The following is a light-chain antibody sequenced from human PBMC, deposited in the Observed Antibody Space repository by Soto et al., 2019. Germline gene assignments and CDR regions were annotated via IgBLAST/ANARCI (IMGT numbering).Light chain of an antibody. Sequence: DIQMTQSPSSLSASVGDRVTITCRASQTPRTFLNWHQQKPGKAPKLLIYATSTLQSGVPSRFSGRDSGAEFTLTISGLLPEDFAAYHCQQLYTLPFTFGQGTRLEI. V-gene: IGKV1-39*01. CDR3: QQLYTLPFT. CDR2: ATS. J-gene: IGKJ5*01. CDR1: QTPRTF.